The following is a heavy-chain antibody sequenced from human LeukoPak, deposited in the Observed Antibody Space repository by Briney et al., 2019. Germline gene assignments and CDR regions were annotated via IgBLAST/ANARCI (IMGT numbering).Heavy chain of an antibody. D-gene: IGHD3-22*01. CDR3: ASLPYYYDSSGYSH. CDR2: INYSGST. Sequence: PSETLSLTCTVSGGSISNYYWSWIRQPPGKGLEWIGYINYSGSTNYNPSLNSRVTISVDTSKNQFSLKLSSVTAADTAVYYCASLPYYYDSSGYSHWGQGTLVTVSS. CDR1: GGSISNYY. J-gene: IGHJ4*02. V-gene: IGHV4-59*12.